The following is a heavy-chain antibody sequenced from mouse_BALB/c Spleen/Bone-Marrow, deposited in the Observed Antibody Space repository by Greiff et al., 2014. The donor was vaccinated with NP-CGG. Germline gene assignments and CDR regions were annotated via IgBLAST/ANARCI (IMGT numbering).Heavy chain of an antibody. Sequence: EVKLVESGGGLVQPGGSLRLSCATSGFTFTDYYMNWVRQPPGKALEWLGFIRNKANGYTTEYSASVKGRFTISRDNSQSILYLQMNTPRAEDSATYYCARDSRSTVSHFDYWGQGTTLTVSS. CDR3: ARDSRSTVSHFDY. CDR2: IRNKANGYTT. D-gene: IGHD1-1*01. V-gene: IGHV7-3*02. CDR1: GFTFTDYY. J-gene: IGHJ2*01.